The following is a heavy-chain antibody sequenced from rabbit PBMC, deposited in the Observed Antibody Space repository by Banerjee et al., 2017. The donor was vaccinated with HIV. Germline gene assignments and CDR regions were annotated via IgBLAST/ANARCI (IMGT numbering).Heavy chain of an antibody. CDR3: ARGQYGYAGYAYAPYFNL. Sequence: QSLEETGGGLVQPGGSLTLSCKASGFDFSSYYMSWVRQAPGKGLEWIGIIYAGKGSTDYASWVNGRFTISSDNAQNTVDLQMNSLTAAYTATYFCARGQYGYAGYAYAPYFNLWGPGTLVTVS. V-gene: IGHV1S7*01. J-gene: IGHJ4*01. CDR1: GFDFSSYY. D-gene: IGHD6-1*01. CDR2: IYAGKGST.